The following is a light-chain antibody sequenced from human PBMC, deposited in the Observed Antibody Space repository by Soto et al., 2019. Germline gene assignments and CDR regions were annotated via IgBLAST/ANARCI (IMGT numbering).Light chain of an antibody. J-gene: IGLJ3*02. CDR1: SSDVGGYNY. CDR3: SSYTSTSTGV. CDR2: DVS. Sequence: QSVLTHPASVSGSPGQSITISCTGTSSDVGGYNYVSWYQQHPGKAPKLMIYDVSNRPSGVSNRFSGSKSCNTAALTIYGLQAEDEADYYCSSYTSTSTGVFGGGTQVTVL. V-gene: IGLV2-14*01.